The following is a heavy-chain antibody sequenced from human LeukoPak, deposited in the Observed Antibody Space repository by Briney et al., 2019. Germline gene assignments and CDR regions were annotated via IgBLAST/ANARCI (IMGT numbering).Heavy chain of an antibody. CDR2: IYHSGST. Sequence: SETLSLTCAVSGGSISSSYWWSRVRQPPGKGLEWIGEIYHSGSTNYNPSLKSRVTVSVDKSKNQFSLKLTSVTAADTAVYYCARHTDYGLDYWGQGTLVTVSS. D-gene: IGHD4-17*01. V-gene: IGHV4-4*02. CDR1: GGSISSSYW. J-gene: IGHJ4*02. CDR3: ARHTDYGLDY.